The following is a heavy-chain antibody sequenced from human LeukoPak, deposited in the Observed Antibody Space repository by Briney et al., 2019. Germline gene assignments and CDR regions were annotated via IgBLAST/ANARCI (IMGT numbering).Heavy chain of an antibody. CDR2: IIPIFGTA. CDR3: TRVWFGELSPFDY. J-gene: IGHJ4*02. CDR1: GGTFSSYA. D-gene: IGHD3-10*01. Sequence: SVKVSCKASGGTFSSYAISWVRQAPGQGPEWMGGIIPIFGTANYAQKFQGRVTITADESTSTAYMELSSLRSEDTAVYYCTRVWFGELSPFDYWGQGTLVTVSS. V-gene: IGHV1-69*01.